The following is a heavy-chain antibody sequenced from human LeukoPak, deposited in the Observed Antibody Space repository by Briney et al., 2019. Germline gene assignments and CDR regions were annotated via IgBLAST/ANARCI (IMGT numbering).Heavy chain of an antibody. D-gene: IGHD4-23*01. V-gene: IGHV3-7*01. J-gene: IGHJ3*02. CDR2: IKQDGSEK. Sequence: GGSLRLSCAASGFTFSSYRMSWVRQAPGKGLEWVANIKQDGSEKYYVDSVKGRFTISRDNPKNSLYLQMNSLRAEDTAVYYCARWDTVVSSSDAFDIWGQGTMVTVSS. CDR3: ARWDTVVSSSDAFDI. CDR1: GFTFSSYR.